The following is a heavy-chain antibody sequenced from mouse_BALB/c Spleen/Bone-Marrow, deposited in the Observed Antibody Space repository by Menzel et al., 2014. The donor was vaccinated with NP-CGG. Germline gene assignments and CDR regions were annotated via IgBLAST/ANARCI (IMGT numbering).Heavy chain of an antibody. D-gene: IGHD2-4*01. CDR3: ARHAYYDQTEVSFVY. CDR2: ISGDGRYT. Sequence: EVKVEESGGGLVKSGGSLKLSCAASGFSFSNYGMSWVRQTPEKRLEGVATISGDGRYTFYSDSVKGRFTISRDNAKNNLYLQLSSLRSEDTALYYCARHAYYDQTEVSFVYWGQGTLVTVSA. V-gene: IGHV5-9-2*01. J-gene: IGHJ3*01. CDR1: GFSFSNYG.